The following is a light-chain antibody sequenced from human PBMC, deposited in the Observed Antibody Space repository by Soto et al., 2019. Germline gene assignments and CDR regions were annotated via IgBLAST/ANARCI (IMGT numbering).Light chain of an antibody. CDR1: QSISNY. CDR3: QQSYTLSPLT. Sequence: DIQMTQSPSSLSASVGDRVIITCRTSQSISNYLNWYQHKPGKAPKVLNSAASNLQSGVPSRFSGSGSGTVFTLTISSLQPEDFATYFCQQSYTLSPLTFGGGTKVEIK. J-gene: IGKJ4*01. V-gene: IGKV1-39*01. CDR2: AAS.